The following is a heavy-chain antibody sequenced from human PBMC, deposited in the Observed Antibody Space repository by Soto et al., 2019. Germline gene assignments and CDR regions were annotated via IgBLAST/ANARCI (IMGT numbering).Heavy chain of an antibody. CDR3: ARLPSGSYRGYYYYYGMDV. Sequence: LSLTCAVYGGSFSGYYWSWIRQPPGKGLEWIGEINHSGSTNYNPSLKSRVTISVDTSKNQFSLKLSSVTAADTAVYYCARLPSGSYRGYYYYYGMDVWGQGXTVTVSS. CDR2: INHSGST. V-gene: IGHV4-34*01. D-gene: IGHD1-26*01. CDR1: GGSFSGYY. J-gene: IGHJ6*02.